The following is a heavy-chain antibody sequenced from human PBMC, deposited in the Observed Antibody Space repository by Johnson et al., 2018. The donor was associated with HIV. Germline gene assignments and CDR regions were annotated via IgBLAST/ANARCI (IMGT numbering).Heavy chain of an antibody. CDR3: ARDYYDSSGYHHAFDI. CDR2: ISGSGGST. D-gene: IGHD3-22*01. CDR1: GFTFSSYA. J-gene: IGHJ3*02. Sequence: VQLVESGGGLVQPGGSLRLSCAVSGFTFSSYAMSWVRQAPGKGLEWVSAISGSGGSTYYADSVKGRFTIPRDNSKNTLYLQMNSLRAEDTAVYYCARDYYDSSGYHHAFDIWGQGTMVTVSS. V-gene: IGHV3-23*04.